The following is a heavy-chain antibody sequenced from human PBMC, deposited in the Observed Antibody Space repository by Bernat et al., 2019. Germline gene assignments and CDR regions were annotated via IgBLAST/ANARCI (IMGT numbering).Heavy chain of an antibody. J-gene: IGHJ4*02. D-gene: IGHD1-26*01. CDR1: GFTFSGYG. V-gene: IGHV3-30*02. Sequence: QVHLVESGGGVVQPGGSLRLSCAASGFTFSGYGMHWVHQAPGKGLEWVAFIGYDGTSKYYADSVKGRFTISRDNSKNTLYLQMNSLRAEDTAVYYCATDSSGSFDYWGQGTLVTVSS. CDR2: IGYDGTSK. CDR3: ATDSSGSFDY.